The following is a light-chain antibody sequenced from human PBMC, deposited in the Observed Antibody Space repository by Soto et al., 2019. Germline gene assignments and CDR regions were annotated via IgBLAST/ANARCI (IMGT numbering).Light chain of an antibody. Sequence: AIQLTQSPSSLSASVGDRVTITCRASQGIGSALAWYQQKPGKAPKLLIYDASTLESGVPPRFSGSGSGTDFTLTISSLQPEDFATYYCQQFNNYPYTFGQGTKLEIK. CDR3: QQFNNYPYT. CDR2: DAS. V-gene: IGKV1D-13*01. J-gene: IGKJ2*01. CDR1: QGIGSA.